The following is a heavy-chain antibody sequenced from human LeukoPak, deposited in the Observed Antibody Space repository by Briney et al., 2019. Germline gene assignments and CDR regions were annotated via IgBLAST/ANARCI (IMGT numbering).Heavy chain of an antibody. CDR1: GFSFYNAW. Sequence: GGSLRLSCATSGFSFYNAWMNWVRQAPGKGLEWVGRIRSNSDGGTIDYAAPVKGRFTLSRDDSKDTLYLQMNSLQTEDTAVYYCARDDTYYDFWSGYYLYYFDYWGQGTLVTVSS. CDR3: ARDDTYYDFWSGYYLYYFDY. CDR2: IRSNSDGGTI. V-gene: IGHV3-15*07. D-gene: IGHD3-3*01. J-gene: IGHJ4*02.